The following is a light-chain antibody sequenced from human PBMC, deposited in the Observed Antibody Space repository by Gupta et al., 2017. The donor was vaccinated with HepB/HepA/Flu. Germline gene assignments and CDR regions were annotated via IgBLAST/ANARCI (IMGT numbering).Light chain of an antibody. V-gene: IGKV3-15*01. CDR2: DAS. Sequence: EILMTQSQATLSVSPGERVTLSCRASQTVTSNLAWYQQKPGQAPRLLIYDASTRATGTPARFSGSGSGTEFTLTISSLQSEDFGVYYCQQCSNWPLTFGGGTKVEIK. CDR1: QTVTSN. CDR3: QQCSNWPLT. J-gene: IGKJ4*01.